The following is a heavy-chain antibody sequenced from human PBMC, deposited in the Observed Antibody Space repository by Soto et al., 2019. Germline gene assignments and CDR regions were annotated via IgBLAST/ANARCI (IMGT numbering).Heavy chain of an antibody. CDR3: ATSLAYDSSGSLGGVDY. D-gene: IGHD3-22*01. V-gene: IGHV1-24*01. Sequence: GASVKVSCKVSGYTLTELSMHWVRQAPGKGLEWMGGFDPEDGETIYAQKFQGRVTMTEDTSTDTAYMELSSLRSEDAAVYYCATSLAYDSSGSLGGVDYWGQGTLVTVSS. J-gene: IGHJ4*02. CDR1: GYTLTELS. CDR2: FDPEDGET.